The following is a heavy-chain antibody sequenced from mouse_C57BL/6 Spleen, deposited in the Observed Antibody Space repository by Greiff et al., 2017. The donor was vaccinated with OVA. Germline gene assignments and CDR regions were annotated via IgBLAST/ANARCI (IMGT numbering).Heavy chain of an antibody. CDR3: ARHEDRYGSSYAYAMDY. V-gene: IGHV1-62-2*01. J-gene: IGHJ4*01. CDR1: GYTFTEYT. Sequence: QVQLQQSGAELVKPGASVKLSCKASGYTFTEYTIHWVKQRSGQGLEWIGWFYPGSGSIKYNEKFKDKATLTADKSSSTVYMELSRLTSEDSAVYFCARHEDRYGSSYAYAMDYWGQGTSVTVSS. CDR2: FYPGSGSI. D-gene: IGHD1-1*01.